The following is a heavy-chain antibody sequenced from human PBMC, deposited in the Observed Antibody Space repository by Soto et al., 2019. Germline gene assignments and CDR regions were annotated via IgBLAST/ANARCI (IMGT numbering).Heavy chain of an antibody. J-gene: IGHJ2*01. V-gene: IGHV4-30-2*05. CDR1: GGSISSGGYS. D-gene: IGHD1-1*01. CDR2: IYHSGST. Sequence: TLSLTCAVSGGSISSGGYSWSWIRQPPGKGLEWIGYIYHSGSTYYNPSLKSRVTISVDTSKNQFSLKLSSVTAADTAVYYCAWANGYWYFDLWGRGTLVTVSS. CDR3: AWANGYWYFDL.